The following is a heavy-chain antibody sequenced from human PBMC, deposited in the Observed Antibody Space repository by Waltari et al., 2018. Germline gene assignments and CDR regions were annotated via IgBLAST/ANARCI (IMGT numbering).Heavy chain of an antibody. CDR1: GGSLSGYY. Sequence: QVQLQESGPGLVKPSETLSLTCTVFGGSLSGYYRTWIRQPPGKGLEWIGYIYFSGSTNYNPSLKSRLTMSVDTSKNQFSLKLTSVTAADTAVYYCARRSGNYGQDFDYWGQGILVTVSS. J-gene: IGHJ4*02. CDR2: IYFSGST. CDR3: ARRSGNYGQDFDY. V-gene: IGHV4-59*01. D-gene: IGHD1-7*01.